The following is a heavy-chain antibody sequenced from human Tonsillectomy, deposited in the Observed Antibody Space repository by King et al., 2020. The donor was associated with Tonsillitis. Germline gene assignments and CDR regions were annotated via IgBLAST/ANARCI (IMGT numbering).Heavy chain of an antibody. CDR3: ARLWIFWDSSGWKFPFDY. Sequence: QLVQSGAEVKKSGESLKISCKGSGYTFSKYWIGWVRQMPGKGLEWMASIYPGDSSTKYSPSFQGQVTVSADKSISTAYLQWSGLKASDRAMYYCARLWIFWDSSGWKFPFDYWGQGTLVTVSS. CDR2: IYPGDSST. CDR1: GYTFSKYW. D-gene: IGHD6-19*01. J-gene: IGHJ4*02. V-gene: IGHV5-51*01.